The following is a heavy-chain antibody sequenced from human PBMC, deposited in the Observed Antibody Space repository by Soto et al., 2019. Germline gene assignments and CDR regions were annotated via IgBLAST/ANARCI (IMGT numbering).Heavy chain of an antibody. D-gene: IGHD1-1*01. CDR2: ISAYNGNT. CDR3: AKLAGGRGRGYYYYYYMDV. Sequence: ASVKVSCKASGYTFTSYGISWVRQAPGQGLEWMGWISAYNGNTNYAQKLPGRVTMTTDTSTSTAYMELRSLRSDDTAVYYCAKLAGGRGRGYYYYYYMDVWGKGTTVTVSS. V-gene: IGHV1-18*01. J-gene: IGHJ6*03. CDR1: GYTFTSYG.